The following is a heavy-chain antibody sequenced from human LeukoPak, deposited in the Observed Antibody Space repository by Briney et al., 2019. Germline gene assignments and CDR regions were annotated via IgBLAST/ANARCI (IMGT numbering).Heavy chain of an antibody. CDR2: IGTSSTTI. CDR3: ARGGARRYCSSTICYTPYYFDY. V-gene: IGHV3-48*01. CDR1: GFTFSSYT. Sequence: GGSLRLSCAASGFTFSSYTMNWVRQPPGKGLEWVSNIGTSSTTIYYADSVKGRFTISRDNAKNSLYLQMNSLRAEDTAVYYCARGGARRYCSSTICYTPYYFDYWGQGTLVTVPS. D-gene: IGHD2-2*02. J-gene: IGHJ4*02.